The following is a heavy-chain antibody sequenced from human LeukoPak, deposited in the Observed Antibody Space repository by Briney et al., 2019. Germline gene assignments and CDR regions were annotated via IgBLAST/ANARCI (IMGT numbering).Heavy chain of an antibody. CDR3: AREGATDYYFDP. J-gene: IGHJ4*02. D-gene: IGHD4-11*01. Sequence: ASVKVSCKASGYSLSSNGISWARQAPGQGLEWMGWISDYSGNTKYAQNFQDRVTLTTDRSTNTAYMELRSLRSDDTAVYYCAREGATDYYFDPWGQGTLVTVSS. CDR1: GYSLSSNG. CDR2: ISDYSGNT. V-gene: IGHV1-18*01.